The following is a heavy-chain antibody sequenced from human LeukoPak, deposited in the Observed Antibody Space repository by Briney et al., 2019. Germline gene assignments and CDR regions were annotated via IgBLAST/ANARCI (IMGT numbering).Heavy chain of an antibody. D-gene: IGHD3-10*02. CDR3: ARRETAAVFGVYHYYYCYGMEV. J-gene: IGHJ6*02. CDR1: GGTFSSYA. V-gene: IGHV1-69*05. CDR2: IIPILGTA. Sequence: VASVKVSCKASGGTFSSYAISWVRQAPGQGLEWMGGIIPILGTANYAQKFQGRVTITTDESTSTAYMELSSLRSGDTAVYYCARRETAAVFGVYHYYYCYGMEVWGQGTTVTVSS.